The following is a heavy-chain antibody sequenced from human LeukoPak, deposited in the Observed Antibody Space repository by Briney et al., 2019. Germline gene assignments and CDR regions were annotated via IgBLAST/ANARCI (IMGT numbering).Heavy chain of an antibody. CDR3: ARDQGIYNHRIIDS. Sequence: ASLKVSCKASGYTFSSYGISWVRQATGQGLEWMGWISAYNGNTNFAREFQGRVTMTTDTSTSTASMELRSLRSDDTAVYYCARDQGIYNHRIIDSWGQGTLVTVSS. J-gene: IGHJ4*02. V-gene: IGHV1-18*01. D-gene: IGHD5-12*01. CDR2: ISAYNGNT. CDR1: GYTFSSYG.